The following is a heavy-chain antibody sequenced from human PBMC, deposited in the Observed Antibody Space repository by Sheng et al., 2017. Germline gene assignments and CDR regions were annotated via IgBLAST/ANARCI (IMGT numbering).Heavy chain of an antibody. D-gene: IGHD2-2*01. V-gene: IGHV3-23*04. CDR2: ISASGAGT. Sequence: EVQLVQSGGGWCSLGGPVRLSCAASGFTFSTHAMSWVRQAPGKGLEWVSGISASGAGTYYADSVKGRFTVSRDNSKNTLYLQVNSLRVEDTAVYFCAKRVPGGAQPFDYWGQGTLVTVSS. CDR1: GFTFSTHA. J-gene: IGHJ4*02. CDR3: AKRVPGGAQPFDY.